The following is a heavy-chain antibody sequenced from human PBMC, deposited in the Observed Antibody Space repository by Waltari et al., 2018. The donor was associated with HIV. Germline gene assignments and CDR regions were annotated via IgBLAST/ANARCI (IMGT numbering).Heavy chain of an antibody. CDR1: GGSISSGGYY. Sequence: VKLQESGPGLVKSSQTLSLTCTVSGGSISSGGYYWNWIRHHPGKGLEWIGYIQHSGSTYYNPSLKSRVSISVNTSKNQFSLNLTSVTAADTAVYYCARVSDSYGTVFEYWGQGTLVSVSS. CDR2: IQHSGST. D-gene: IGHD3-10*01. V-gene: IGHV4-31*03. J-gene: IGHJ4*02. CDR3: ARVSDSYGTVFEY.